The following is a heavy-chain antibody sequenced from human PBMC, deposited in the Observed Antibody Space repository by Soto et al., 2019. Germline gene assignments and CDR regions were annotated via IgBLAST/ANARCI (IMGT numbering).Heavy chain of an antibody. D-gene: IGHD1-26*01. CDR2: INPSGGDT. J-gene: IGHJ4*02. CDR3: AILHSATPPYYFDY. CDR1: GYTFISYY. V-gene: IGHV1-46*01. Sequence: QVLLVQSGIEVKKPGASVKISCKASGYTFISYYIHWVRQAPGQGLEWMGVINPSGGDTAYAQKFQGRVTMTRDTSTTTVYMELSSLSSEDTAVYYCAILHSATPPYYFDYWGQGTLVTASS.